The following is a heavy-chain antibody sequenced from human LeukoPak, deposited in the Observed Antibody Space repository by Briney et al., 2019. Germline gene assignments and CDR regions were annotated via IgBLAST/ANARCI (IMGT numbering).Heavy chain of an antibody. D-gene: IGHD5-18*01. Sequence: ASVKVSCKTSGYTFTTYAMHWVRQAPGQRLEWMGWLNGVNGNTKYSQRFQGRVTITSDTSASAAYMELSSLTSEDTAVYYCAKGNTYGFDYWGQGTLVTVSS. CDR2: LNGVNGNT. CDR1: GYTFTTYA. CDR3: AKGNTYGFDY. J-gene: IGHJ4*02. V-gene: IGHV1-3*01.